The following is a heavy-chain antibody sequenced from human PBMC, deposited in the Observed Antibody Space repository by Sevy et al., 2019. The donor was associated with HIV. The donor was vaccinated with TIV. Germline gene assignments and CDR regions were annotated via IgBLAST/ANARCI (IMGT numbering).Heavy chain of an antibody. CDR3: VRGGSPWWCVYV. V-gene: IGHV4-59*01. D-gene: IGHD2-21*01. CDR1: SASITSYY. Sequence: SETLSLTCTVSSASITSYYYSWIRQPPGKGLEWIAYTYYSGRTNYNPSLKSPVTKSIDTSKNQLSLKLSSVTAADTAVYYCVRGGSPWWCVYVWGKGTTVTVSS. J-gene: IGHJ6*04. CDR2: TYYSGRT.